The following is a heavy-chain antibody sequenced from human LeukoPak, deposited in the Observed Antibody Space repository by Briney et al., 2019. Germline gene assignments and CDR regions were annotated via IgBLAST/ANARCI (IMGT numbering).Heavy chain of an antibody. CDR1: GGSISSGDYY. Sequence: SETLSLTCTVSGGSISSGDYYWSWLRQPPGTGLEWIGYIYYSGSTYYNPPLKSRVTISVDTSKNQFSLKLSSVTAADTAVYYCASSPSSGSYSFDYWGQGTLVTVSS. V-gene: IGHV4-30-4*08. J-gene: IGHJ4*02. CDR2: IYYSGST. D-gene: IGHD3-10*01. CDR3: ASSPSSGSYSFDY.